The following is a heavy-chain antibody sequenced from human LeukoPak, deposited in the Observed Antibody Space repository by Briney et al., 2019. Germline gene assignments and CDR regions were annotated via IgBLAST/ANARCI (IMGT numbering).Heavy chain of an antibody. CDR2: ISAYNGNT. D-gene: IGHD3-3*01. CDR3: ARVRSGRRNGGQWFDP. Sequence: ASMKVSCKASGYTFTSYGISWVRQAPGQGLEWMGWISAYNGNTNYAQKLQGRVTMATDTSTSTAYMELRSLRSDDTAVYYCARVRSGRRNGGQWFDPWGQGTLVTVSS. J-gene: IGHJ5*02. V-gene: IGHV1-18*01. CDR1: GYTFTSYG.